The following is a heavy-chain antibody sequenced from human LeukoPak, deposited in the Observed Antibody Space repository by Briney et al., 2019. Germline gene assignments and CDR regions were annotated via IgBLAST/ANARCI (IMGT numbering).Heavy chain of an antibody. CDR2: ISGSGGST. Sequence: GGSLRLSCPASGFTFSSYAMSWVRQPPGKGLEWVSAISGSGGSTYYADSVKGRFTISRDNSKNTLYLQMNSLRAEDTAVYYFAKVRITMIVVDYWGQGTLVTVCS. CDR3: AKVRITMIVVDY. J-gene: IGHJ4*02. CDR1: GFTFSSYA. D-gene: IGHD3-22*01. V-gene: IGHV3-23*01.